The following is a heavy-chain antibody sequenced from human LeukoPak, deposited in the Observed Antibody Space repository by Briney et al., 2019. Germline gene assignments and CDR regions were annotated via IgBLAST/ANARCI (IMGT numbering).Heavy chain of an antibody. J-gene: IGHJ4*02. V-gene: IGHV4-39*01. CDR2: IYYGGST. D-gene: IGHD3-22*01. Sequence: PSETLSLTCTVSGCSISSSTYYWGWLRQPPGKGLEWIGSIYYGGSTYYNPALKSRATISVDTSKNLFSLRLSSVTAADTAVYYCARHDSSSYYHPLDYWGQGTLVTVSS. CDR1: GCSISSSTYY. CDR3: ARHDSSSYYHPLDY.